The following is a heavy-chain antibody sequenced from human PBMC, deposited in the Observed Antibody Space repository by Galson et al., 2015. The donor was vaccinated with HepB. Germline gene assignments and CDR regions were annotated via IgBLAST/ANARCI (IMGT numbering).Heavy chain of an antibody. Sequence: SVKVSCKASGYTFTSYAMHWVRQAPGQRLEWMGWINAGNGNTKYSQKFQGRVTITRDTSASTAYMELSSLRSEDTAVYYCAGSDFGGVIVRPPDYWGQGTLVTVSP. CDR2: INAGNGNT. V-gene: IGHV1-3*01. CDR1: GYTFTSYA. CDR3: AGSDFGGVIVRPPDY. J-gene: IGHJ4*02. D-gene: IGHD3-16*02.